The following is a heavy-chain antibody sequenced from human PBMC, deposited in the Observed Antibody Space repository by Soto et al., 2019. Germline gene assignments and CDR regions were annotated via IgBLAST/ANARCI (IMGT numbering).Heavy chain of an antibody. CDR1: GYTFTSYD. CDR2: MNPNSGNT. Sequence: QVQLVQSGAEVKKPGASVKVSCKASGYTFTSYDINWVRQATGQGLEWMGWMNPNSGNTGYAQKFQGRVTTTRNTSISTAYRALSSLRSEDTAVYYCARWPDGYYYYGMDVWGQGTTVTVSS. J-gene: IGHJ6*02. CDR3: ARWPDGYYYYGMDV. V-gene: IGHV1-8*01.